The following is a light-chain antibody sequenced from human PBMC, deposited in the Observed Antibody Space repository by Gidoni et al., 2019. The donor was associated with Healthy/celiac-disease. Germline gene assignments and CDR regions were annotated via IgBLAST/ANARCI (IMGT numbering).Light chain of an antibody. CDR2: KDS. CDR3: QSADSSGTYVV. J-gene: IGLJ2*01. Sequence: SYELTPPPSVSVSPGQTARSTCSGDALPKQDAYWYQQKPGQAPELVIYKDSERPSGIPERFSGSSSGTTVTLTISGVQAEDEADYYCQSADSSGTYVVFGGGTKLTVL. V-gene: IGLV3-25*03. CDR1: ALPKQD.